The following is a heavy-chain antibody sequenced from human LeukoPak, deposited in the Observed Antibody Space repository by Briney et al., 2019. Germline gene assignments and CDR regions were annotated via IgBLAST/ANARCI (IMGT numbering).Heavy chain of an antibody. D-gene: IGHD4-17*01. J-gene: IGHJ4*02. CDR1: GYTFTSYV. Sequence: ASVKVSCKASGYTFTSYVISWVRQAPGQGLEWMGWISTYNGNTNYAQKLQGRVTMTTDTSTSTAYMELRSLRSDDTAVYYCARDRGDYGDYLFDYWGQGTLVTVSS. CDR3: ARDRGDYGDYLFDY. CDR2: ISTYNGNT. V-gene: IGHV1-18*01.